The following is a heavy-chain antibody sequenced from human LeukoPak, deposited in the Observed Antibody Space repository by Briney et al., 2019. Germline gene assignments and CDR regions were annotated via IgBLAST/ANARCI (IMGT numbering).Heavy chain of an antibody. Sequence: PGGTLRLSCAASGFTFSNYAMSWVRQAPGKGLEWVSAISGSASSTYHADSVKGRFTISRDNSKNTLYLQMNSLRADDTAVKAVPRPRLHDAFDFWGQGTVVSVSS. V-gene: IGHV3-23*01. J-gene: IGHJ3*01. D-gene: IGHD5-24*01. CDR3: PRPRLHDAFDF. CDR2: ISGSASST. CDR1: GFTFSNYA.